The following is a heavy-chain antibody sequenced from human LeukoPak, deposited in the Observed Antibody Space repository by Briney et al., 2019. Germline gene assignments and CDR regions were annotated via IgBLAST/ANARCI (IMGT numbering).Heavy chain of an antibody. J-gene: IGHJ5*02. CDR1: GYTFTSYG. CDR2: ISAYNGNT. V-gene: IGHV1-18*01. Sequence: ASVKVSCKASGYTFTSYGISWVRQAPGQGLEWMGWISAYNGNTNCAQKLQGRVTMTTDTSTSTAYMELRSLRSDDTAVYYCARDGAMGVVVVIPWFDPWGQGTLVTVSS. D-gene: IGHD3-22*01. CDR3: ARDGAMGVVVVIPWFDP.